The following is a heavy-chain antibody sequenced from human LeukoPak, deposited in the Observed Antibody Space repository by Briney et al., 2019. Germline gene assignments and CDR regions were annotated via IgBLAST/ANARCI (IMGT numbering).Heavy chain of an antibody. CDR2: IKSKTDGGTT. CDR1: GFTFSNAW. D-gene: IGHD3-10*01. V-gene: IGHV3-15*01. Sequence: GGSLRLSCAASGFTFSNAWMSWVRQAPGKGLEWVGRIKSKTDGGTTDYAAPVKGRFTISRDDSKNTLYLQMNSLKTEDTAVYYCTTESARYYYGSGISRGLVYWGQGTLVTVSS. CDR3: TTESARYYYGSGISRGLVY. J-gene: IGHJ4*02.